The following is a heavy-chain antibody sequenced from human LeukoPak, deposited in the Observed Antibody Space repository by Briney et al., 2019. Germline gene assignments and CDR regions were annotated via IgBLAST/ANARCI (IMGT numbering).Heavy chain of an antibody. V-gene: IGHV1-2*02. Sequence: ASVKVSCKASGYTFTGYYMHWVRQAPGQGLEWMGWINPNSGGTNYAQKFQGRVTMTRDTSISTAYMELSRLRSDDTAVYYCARGGYSSGWYFVDSWFDPWGQGTLVTVSS. D-gene: IGHD6-19*01. J-gene: IGHJ5*02. CDR1: GYTFTGYY. CDR3: ARGGYSSGWYFVDSWFDP. CDR2: INPNSGGT.